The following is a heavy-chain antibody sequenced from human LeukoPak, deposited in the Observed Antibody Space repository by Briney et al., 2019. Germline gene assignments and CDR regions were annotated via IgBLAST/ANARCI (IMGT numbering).Heavy chain of an antibody. V-gene: IGHV3-74*01. CDR1: GFTFSSYW. Sequence: PGGSLRLSCATSGFTFSSYWMHWVRQTPGRGLVWVSRVNGDGSTTNYADSVKGRFTISRDNAKNTLYLQMNSLRAEDTSIYYCARDLAFCGGDIRCWGQGTLVTVSS. CDR2: VNGDGSTT. D-gene: IGHD2-21*02. J-gene: IGHJ4*02. CDR3: ARDLAFCGGDIRC.